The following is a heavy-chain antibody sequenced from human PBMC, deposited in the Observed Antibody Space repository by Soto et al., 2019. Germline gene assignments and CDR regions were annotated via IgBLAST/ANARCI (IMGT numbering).Heavy chain of an antibody. J-gene: IGHJ6*02. Sequence: SVKVSCKASGGTFSSYAISWVRQAPGQGLEWMGGIIPIFGTANYAQKFQGRVNITADEFTSTGYKELSSLRSEDKAVYYWARDGWGIVVVLTYYYYGMDVWGQGTTVTVSS. V-gene: IGHV1-69*13. CDR1: GGTFSSYA. CDR2: IIPIFGTA. D-gene: IGHD2-2*01. CDR3: ARDGWGIVVVLTYYYYGMDV.